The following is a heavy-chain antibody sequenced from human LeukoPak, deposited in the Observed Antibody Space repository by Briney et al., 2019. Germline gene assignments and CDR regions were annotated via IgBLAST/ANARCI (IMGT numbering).Heavy chain of an antibody. V-gene: IGHV4-34*01. Sequence: SETLSLTCAVYGGSFSGYYWSWIRQPPGKGLEWIGEINHSGSTNYNPSLKSRVTISVDTSKNQFSLKLSTVTAADTAVYYCARRPTGDPKFDYWGQGTLVTVSS. CDR1: GGSFSGYY. CDR3: ARRPTGDPKFDY. CDR2: INHSGST. J-gene: IGHJ4*02. D-gene: IGHD7-27*01.